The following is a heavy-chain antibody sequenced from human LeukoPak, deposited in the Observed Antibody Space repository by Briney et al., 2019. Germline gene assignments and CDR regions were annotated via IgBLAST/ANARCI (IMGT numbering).Heavy chain of an antibody. D-gene: IGHD3-22*01. V-gene: IGHV4-30-4*07. J-gene: IGHJ4*02. Sequence: SETLSLTCAVSGGSISSVDYSWSWIRQPPGKGLEWIGYLYYSGSTYYNPSLKSRVTISVDTFKNHFSLRLSSVTAADTAVNYCARGVRQRGYYIGYYFDYWGQGTLVTVSS. CDR2: LYYSGST. CDR3: ARGVRQRGYYIGYYFDY. CDR1: GGSISSVDYS.